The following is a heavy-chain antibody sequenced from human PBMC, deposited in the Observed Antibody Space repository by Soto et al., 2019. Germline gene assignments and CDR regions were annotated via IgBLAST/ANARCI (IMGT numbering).Heavy chain of an antibody. V-gene: IGHV3-11*01. CDR1: GFTLSDYY. CDR3: VVFYSNRSRPNGFDP. CDR2: ISSSGTTI. J-gene: IGHJ5*02. Sequence: QVQLVESGGGLVKPGGSLRLSCAASGFTLSDYYMTWIRQAPGKGLEWVSYISSSGTTIYYADSVKGRFTISRDNAKNSLYLQMNSLRAEDTAVYYCVVFYSNRSRPNGFDPWGQGTLVTVSS. D-gene: IGHD1-1*01.